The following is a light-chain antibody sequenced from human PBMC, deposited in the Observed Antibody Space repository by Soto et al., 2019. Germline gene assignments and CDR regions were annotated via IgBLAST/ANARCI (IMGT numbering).Light chain of an antibody. Sequence: DIVMTQSPVSLAVSLGERATINCKTSQSVLYNSNNKNYLAWYQQKPGQPPKLLMYWASTRESGVPDRFSGSGSGTDFTLTISSLQAEDVAVYYCQQYYSTPYTFGQGTKLEIK. J-gene: IGKJ2*01. CDR3: QQYYSTPYT. CDR1: QSVLYNSNNKNY. CDR2: WAS. V-gene: IGKV4-1*01.